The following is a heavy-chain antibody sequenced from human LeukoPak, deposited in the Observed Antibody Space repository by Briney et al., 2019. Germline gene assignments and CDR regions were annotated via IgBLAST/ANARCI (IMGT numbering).Heavy chain of an antibody. J-gene: IGHJ4*02. Sequence: GGSLRLSCAASGFTFDDYGMSWVRQAPGKGLEWVSGINWNGGSGGYADSAKGRFTISRDNAKTSLYLQMNSLRAEDTALYYCARGHVVGASYRIGPFYYFDYWGQGTLVTVSS. CDR1: GFTFDDYG. CDR2: INWNGGSG. V-gene: IGHV3-20*04. CDR3: ARGHVVGASYRIGPFYYFDY. D-gene: IGHD1-26*01.